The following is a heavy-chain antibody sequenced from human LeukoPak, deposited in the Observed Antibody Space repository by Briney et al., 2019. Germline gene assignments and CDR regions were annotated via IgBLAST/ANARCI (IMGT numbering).Heavy chain of an antibody. Sequence: GGSLRLSCAVSGFTFSNYAMSWVRQAPGKGLEWVSGISGSSGPTYYADSVKGRFTISRDNSKNTLYLQMNSLRAEDTAVYCCAKCGFPGYEKSFDYWGQGTLVTVSS. D-gene: IGHD5-12*01. CDR1: GFTFSNYA. CDR2: ISGSSGPT. J-gene: IGHJ4*02. V-gene: IGHV3-23*01. CDR3: AKCGFPGYEKSFDY.